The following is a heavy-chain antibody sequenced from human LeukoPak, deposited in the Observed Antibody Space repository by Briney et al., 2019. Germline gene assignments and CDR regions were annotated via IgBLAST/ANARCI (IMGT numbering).Heavy chain of an antibody. J-gene: IGHJ6*03. CDR2: IYVTGN. D-gene: IGHD3-16*02. CDR1: GGSIGTYY. Sequence: SEALSLTCTVSGGSIGTYYWSWVRQSPGKGLEWLGYIYVTGNRYNPYLQSRVTISVDTSRNQFFLKMSSVTAADTAVYYCARHIGGGIEDMDVWGKGTKVTVSS. V-gene: IGHV4-59*08. CDR3: ARHIGGGIEDMDV.